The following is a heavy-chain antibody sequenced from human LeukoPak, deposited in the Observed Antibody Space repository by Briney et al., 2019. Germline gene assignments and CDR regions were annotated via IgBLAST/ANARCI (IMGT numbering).Heavy chain of an antibody. CDR2: IKSRTDGGTT. V-gene: IGHV3-15*01. Sequence: PGGSLRLSCAASGFTFSKAWMIWVRQAPGKGLEWVGSIKSRTDGGTTDYAAPVKGRFTISRDDSKTTLFLKINSLKTEDTAVYYCTTVQYRYASGWYYRGIFDYWGQGTLASVSS. CDR3: TTVQYRYASGWYYRGIFDY. D-gene: IGHD3-10*01. CDR1: GFTFSKAW. J-gene: IGHJ4*02.